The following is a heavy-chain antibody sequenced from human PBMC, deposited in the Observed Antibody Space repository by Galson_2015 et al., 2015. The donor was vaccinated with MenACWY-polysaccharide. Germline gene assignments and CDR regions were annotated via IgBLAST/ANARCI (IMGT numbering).Heavy chain of an antibody. CDR1: GYTFTGYY. J-gene: IGHJ5*02. CDR3: AREAISSGWYPRWFDP. CDR2: INPNSGGT. D-gene: IGHD6-19*01. V-gene: IGHV1-2*02. Sequence: SCKASGYTFTGYYMHWVRQAPGQGLEWMGWINPNSGGTNYAQKFQGRVTMTRDTSISTAYMELSRLRSDDTAVYYCAREAISSGWYPRWFDPWGQGTLVTVSS.